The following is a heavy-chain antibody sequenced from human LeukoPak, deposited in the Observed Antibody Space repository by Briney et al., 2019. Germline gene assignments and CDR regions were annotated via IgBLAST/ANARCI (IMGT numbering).Heavy chain of an antibody. Sequence: ASVKVSCKASGYTFNHYDISWLRQATGQGPEWLGWVNPTTGNTVYAQRFQDRVTMSRNTSSSTAYMELNSLESGDTAVYYCARGSTNYHSGDKYNWFDSWGQGTLVTVSS. CDR3: ARGSTNYHSGDKYNWFDS. J-gene: IGHJ5*01. V-gene: IGHV1-8*01. CDR1: GYTFNHYD. D-gene: IGHD2-8*01. CDR2: VNPTTGNT.